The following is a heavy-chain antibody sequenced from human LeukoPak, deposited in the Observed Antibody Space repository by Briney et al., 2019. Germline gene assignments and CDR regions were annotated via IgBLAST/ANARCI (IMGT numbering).Heavy chain of an antibody. CDR3: ARDDTLTANTY. D-gene: IGHD3-9*01. CDR1: GYTFTSYG. V-gene: IGHV1-18*01. CDR2: ISAYNGNT. J-gene: IGHJ4*02. Sequence: VASVEVSCKASGYTFTSYGISWVRQAPGQGLEWMGWISAYNGNTNYAQKLQGRVTMTTDTSTSTAYMELRSLRSDDTAAYYCARDDTLTANTYWGQGTVVTVSS.